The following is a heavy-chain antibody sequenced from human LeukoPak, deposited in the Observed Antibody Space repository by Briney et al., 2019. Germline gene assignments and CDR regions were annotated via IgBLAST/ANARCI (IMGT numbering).Heavy chain of an antibody. V-gene: IGHV3-48*03. CDR2: IGSSGSNI. D-gene: IGHD3-22*01. Sequence: GGSLRLSCAASGFTFSSYEMNWVRQAPGKGLEWVSYIGSSGSNIYYADSVKGRFTISRDNAKNSLYLQMNSLRAEDTAVYYCARDASFQDSSDYRFDYWGQGTLVTVSS. CDR1: GFTFSSYE. J-gene: IGHJ4*02. CDR3: ARDASFQDSSDYRFDY.